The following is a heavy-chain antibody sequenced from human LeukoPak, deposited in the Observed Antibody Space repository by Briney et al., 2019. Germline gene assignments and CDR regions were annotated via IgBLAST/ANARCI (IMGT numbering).Heavy chain of an antibody. CDR2: ISVYNGNT. J-gene: IGHJ6*02. D-gene: IGHD1-1*01. CDR3: ARDLKGAITWTGLSAGMDV. V-gene: IGHV1-18*01. CDR1: GYTFTTYA. Sequence: GASVKVSCKASGYTFTTYAISWVRQAPGKGLEWMGWISVYNGNTNYAQKFQGRVSMTTDTSTSTAYMELRSLSSDDTAVYYCARDLKGAITWTGLSAGMDVWGQGTTVTVSS.